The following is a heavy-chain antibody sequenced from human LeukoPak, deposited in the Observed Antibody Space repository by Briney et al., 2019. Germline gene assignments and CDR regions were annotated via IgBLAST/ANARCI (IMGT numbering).Heavy chain of an antibody. CDR3: ARDPHNGYSSGWYPGNAFDI. CDR1: GGSISSYY. J-gene: IGHJ3*02. CDR2: IYTSGGT. V-gene: IGHV4-4*07. Sequence: KSSETLSLTCTVSGGSISSYYWSWIRQPPGKGLEWIGRIYTSGGTNYNPSLKSRVTMSVDTSKNQFSLKLSSVTAADTAVYYCARDPHNGYSSGWYPGNAFDIWGQGTMVTVSS. D-gene: IGHD6-19*01.